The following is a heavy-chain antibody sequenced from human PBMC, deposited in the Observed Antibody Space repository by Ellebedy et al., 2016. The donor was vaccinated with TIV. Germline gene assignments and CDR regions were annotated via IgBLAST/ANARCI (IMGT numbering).Heavy chain of an antibody. D-gene: IGHD3-16*01. V-gene: IGHV3-48*03. CDR1: GFTFSSYE. CDR3: ARSYGARTSGP. J-gene: IGHJ5*02. Sequence: PGGSLRLSCAVSGFTFSSYEMNWVRQAPGKGLEWVSSISGSASVTAYADSVKGRFTISRDNARTSLYLQMNSLRVDDTAMYYCARSYGARTSGPWGQGTLVTVSS. CDR2: ISGSASVT.